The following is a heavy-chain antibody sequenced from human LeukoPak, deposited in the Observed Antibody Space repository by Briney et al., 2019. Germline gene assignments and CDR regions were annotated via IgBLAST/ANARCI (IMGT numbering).Heavy chain of an antibody. CDR2: INPNSGGT. Sequence: GASVKVSCTASGYTFTGYYMHWVRQAPGQGLEWLGWINPNSGGTNYAQKFQGRVTMTRDTSISTAYVELSRLRSDDTAVYYCGLLWFGELYGYGMDVWGQGTTVTVSS. CDR1: GYTFTGYY. V-gene: IGHV1-2*02. CDR3: GLLWFGELYGYGMDV. J-gene: IGHJ6*02. D-gene: IGHD3-10*01.